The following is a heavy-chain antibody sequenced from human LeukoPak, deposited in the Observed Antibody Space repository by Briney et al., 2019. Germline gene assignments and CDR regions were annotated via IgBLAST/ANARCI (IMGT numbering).Heavy chain of an antibody. CDR2: ISFDGNNK. CDR3: ARDPSSRVTGDF. V-gene: IGHV3-30-3*01. D-gene: IGHD3-10*01. CDR1: GFIFSNYV. Sequence: GRSLRLSCAASGFIFSNYVMHWVRQAPGKGLEWVAPISFDGNNKFYAHSVKGRFTISRDYSKNTLYLQMNSLRAEDTAVYYCARDPSSRVTGDFWGQGTLVTVSS. J-gene: IGHJ4*02.